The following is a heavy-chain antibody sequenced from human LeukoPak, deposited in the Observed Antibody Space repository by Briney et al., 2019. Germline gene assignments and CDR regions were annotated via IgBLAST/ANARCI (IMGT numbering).Heavy chain of an antibody. J-gene: IGHJ4*02. CDR2: INPNSGGT. D-gene: IGHD6-6*01. Sequence: ASVKVSCKVSGYTLTELSMHWVRQAPGKGLEWMGWINPNSGGTNYAQKFQGRVTMTRDTSISTAYMELSRLRSDDTAVYYCARDRKIAARPFDYWGQGTLVTVSS. V-gene: IGHV1-2*02. CDR3: ARDRKIAARPFDY. CDR1: GYTLTELS.